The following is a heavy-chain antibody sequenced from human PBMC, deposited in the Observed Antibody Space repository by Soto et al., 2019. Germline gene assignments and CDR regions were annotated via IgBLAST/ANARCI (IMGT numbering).Heavy chain of an antibody. J-gene: IGHJ6*02. CDR1: GGSISNGGYY. D-gene: IGHD3-16*02. CDR2: IYYSGST. CDR3: ASTYYDYVWGSYRTYYGMDV. Sequence: SETLSLTCTVSGGSISNGGYYWGWIRQPPGKGLEWIGSIYYSGSTYYNPSLKSRVTISVDTSKNQFSLKLSSVAAADTAVYYCASTYYDYVWGSYRTYYGMDVWGQGTTVTVSS. V-gene: IGHV4-39*01.